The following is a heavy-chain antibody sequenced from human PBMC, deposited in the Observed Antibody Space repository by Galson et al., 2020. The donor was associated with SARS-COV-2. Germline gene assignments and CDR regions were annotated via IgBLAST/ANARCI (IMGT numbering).Heavy chain of an antibody. V-gene: IGHV4-39*01. D-gene: IGHD4-17*01. J-gene: IGHJ4*02. CDR2: INYSGNA. CDR3: ARPSQTTTGDFDF. Sequence: SETLSLTCTVSGGSIGRSNYYWGWIRQPPGKGLEWIGSINYSGNAYYNPSLKSRVTISVDTSKNQFSLKLTSVTAADTAMYYCARPSQTTTGDFDFWGQGTLVTVSS. CDR1: GGSIGRSNYY.